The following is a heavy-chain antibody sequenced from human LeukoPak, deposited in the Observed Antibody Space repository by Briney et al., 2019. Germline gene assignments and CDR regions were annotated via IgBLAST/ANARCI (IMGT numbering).Heavy chain of an antibody. CDR3: ASGCSGGSCYSLDYYYYYYMDV. Sequence: PSQTLSLTCTVSGGSISSGSYYWSWIRQPAGKGLEWIGRIYTSGSTNYNPSLKSRVTISVDTSKNQFSLKLSSVTAADTAVYYCASGCSGGSCYSLDYYYYYYMDVWGKGTTVTGSS. D-gene: IGHD2-15*01. CDR2: IYTSGST. J-gene: IGHJ6*03. V-gene: IGHV4-61*02. CDR1: GGSISSGSYY.